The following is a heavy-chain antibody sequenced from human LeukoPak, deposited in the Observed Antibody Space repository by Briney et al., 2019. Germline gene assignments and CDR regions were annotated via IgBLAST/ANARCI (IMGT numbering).Heavy chain of an antibody. V-gene: IGHV1-18*04. J-gene: IGHJ6*03. D-gene: IGHD1-26*01. Sequence: ASVKVSCKASGYTFTGYYMHWVRQAPGQGLEWMGWISAYNGNTNYAQKLQGRVTMTTDTSTSTAYMELRSLRSDDTAVYYCARADSGSYFFVLMDVWGKGTTVTISS. CDR2: ISAYNGNT. CDR3: ARADSGSYFFVLMDV. CDR1: GYTFTGYY.